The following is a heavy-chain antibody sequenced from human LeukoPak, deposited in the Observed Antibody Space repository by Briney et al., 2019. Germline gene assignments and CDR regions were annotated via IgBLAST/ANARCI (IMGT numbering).Heavy chain of an antibody. V-gene: IGHV3-53*01. CDR1: GFTVSSNY. CDR3: ARTTNWGSYAFDI. D-gene: IGHD7-27*01. J-gene: IGHJ3*02. Sequence: GGSLRLSCAASGFTVSSNYMSWVRQAPGKGLEWVSVIYSGGSTYYADSVKGRFTISRHNSKNTLYLQMNSLRAEDTAVYYCARTTNWGSYAFDIWGQGTMVTVSS. CDR2: IYSGGST.